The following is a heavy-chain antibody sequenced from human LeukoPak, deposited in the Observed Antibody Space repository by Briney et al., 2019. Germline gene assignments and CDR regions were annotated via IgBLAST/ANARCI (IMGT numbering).Heavy chain of an antibody. CDR3: ARGGRAITFGEVIALAFDY. CDR2: ISAYNGNT. J-gene: IGHJ4*02. CDR1: GYTFTSYG. D-gene: IGHD3-16*02. Sequence: ASVKVSCKASGYTFTSYGISWVRQAPGQGLEWMGWISAYNGNTNYAQKLQGRVTMATDTSTSTAYMELRSLRSDDTAVYYCARGGRAITFGEVIALAFDYWGQGTLVTVSS. V-gene: IGHV1-18*01.